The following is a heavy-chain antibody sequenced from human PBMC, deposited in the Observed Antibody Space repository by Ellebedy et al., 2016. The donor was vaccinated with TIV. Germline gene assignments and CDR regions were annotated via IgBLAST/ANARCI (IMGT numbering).Heavy chain of an antibody. J-gene: IGHJ5*02. CDR1: GASIGSGGYY. V-gene: IGHV4-31*03. D-gene: IGHD1-1*01. CDR2: IYYSGST. CDR3: ARTTGNNWFDP. Sequence: MPSETLSLTCTVSGPSVSGASIGSGGYYWSWIRQPPWKGLEWVGNIYYSGSTYYNPSLKSRLVISVDTSKNQFSLRLTSVTAADTAIYYRARTTGNNWFDPWGQGTLVTVSS.